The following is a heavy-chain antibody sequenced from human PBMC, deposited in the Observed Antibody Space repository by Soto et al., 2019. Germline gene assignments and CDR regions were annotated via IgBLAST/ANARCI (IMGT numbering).Heavy chain of an antibody. CDR1: GDSVSSNRAA. CDR2: TYYRSKWYN. Sequence: SQTLSLTCAISGDSVSSNRAAWNWIRQSPSRGLEWLGRTYYRSKWYNDYEVSVKRRITINPDTSKNQFSQQLNAVTPEETAVYYCAREWWGSHYAFDIWGQGTMVTVSS. V-gene: IGHV6-1*01. D-gene: IGHD2-15*01. CDR3: AREWWGSHYAFDI. J-gene: IGHJ3*02.